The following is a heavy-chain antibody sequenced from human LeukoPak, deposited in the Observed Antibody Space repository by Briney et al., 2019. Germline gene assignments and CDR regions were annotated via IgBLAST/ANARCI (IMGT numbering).Heavy chain of an antibody. V-gene: IGHV3-23*01. CDR1: GFTFSSYA. CDR3: AKIPTMVRGVLFDY. J-gene: IGHJ4*02. CDR2: ISGSGGST. Sequence: GGSLRLSCAASGFTFSSYAMSWVRQAPGKGLEWVSAISGSGGSTYYADSVKGRYTISRDNSKNTLYLQMNSLRAEDTAVYYCAKIPTMVRGVLFDYWGQGTLVTVSS. D-gene: IGHD3-10*01.